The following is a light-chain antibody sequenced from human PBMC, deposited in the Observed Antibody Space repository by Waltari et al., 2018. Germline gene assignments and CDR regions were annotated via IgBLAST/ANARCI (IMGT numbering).Light chain of an antibody. Sequence: DIQMTQSPSSLSASVGDRVTITCQASQDISNYLNWYQQKPGKAPQLLIYDASNLETGVPSRFGGSASGTDFTFTISSLQPEDIATYYCQQYDNLPSWAFGQGTKVEIK. CDR1: QDISNY. J-gene: IGKJ1*01. CDR3: QQYDNLPSWA. CDR2: DAS. V-gene: IGKV1-33*01.